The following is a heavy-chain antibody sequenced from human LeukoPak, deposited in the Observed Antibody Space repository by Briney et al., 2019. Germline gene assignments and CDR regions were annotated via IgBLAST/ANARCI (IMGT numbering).Heavy chain of an antibody. CDR2: IGGSGSKT. J-gene: IGHJ4*02. Sequence: GGSLRLSCAASGFTFSSYGMTWVRQAPGKGLEWVSSIGGSGSKTYYADSMKGRFTISRDNSRNTVYLQVNSLRAEDTAVYYCAKDLRTTVTTGQFDYWGQGTLVTVSS. V-gene: IGHV3-23*01. D-gene: IGHD4-17*01. CDR3: AKDLRTTVTTGQFDY. CDR1: GFTFSSYG.